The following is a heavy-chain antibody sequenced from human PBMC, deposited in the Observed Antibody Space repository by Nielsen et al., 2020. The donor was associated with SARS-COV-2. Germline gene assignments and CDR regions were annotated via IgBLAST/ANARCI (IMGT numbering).Heavy chain of an antibody. J-gene: IGHJ4*02. D-gene: IGHD3-22*01. V-gene: IGHV1-46*01. CDR3: AREWDDYESSAFDF. CDR2: INPSGGAT. CDR1: GYTFTSYY. Sequence: ASVKVSCKASGYTFTSYYIHWVRQAPGQGLEWMGMINPSGGATLYAHNFQGRVTLTRDTSTSTVYMELSRLTPDDTATYYCAREWDDYESSAFDFWGQGTLVTVSP.